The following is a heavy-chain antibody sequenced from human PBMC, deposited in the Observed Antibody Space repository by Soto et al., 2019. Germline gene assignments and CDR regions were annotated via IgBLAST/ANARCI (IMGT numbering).Heavy chain of an antibody. CDR1: GGSMSSSNW. CDR3: ARSEATGLDY. D-gene: IGHD1-26*01. CDR2: AHHSGRT. V-gene: IGHV4-4*02. Sequence: QVQLQESGPGLVKPSGTLSLTCTVSGGSMSSSNWWNWVRQSPGKGLEWIGEAHHSGRTKYNPSLKSRVTISVDKSKNQFSLKLSSVTAADTAVYYCARSEATGLDYWGQGTLVTVSS. J-gene: IGHJ4*02.